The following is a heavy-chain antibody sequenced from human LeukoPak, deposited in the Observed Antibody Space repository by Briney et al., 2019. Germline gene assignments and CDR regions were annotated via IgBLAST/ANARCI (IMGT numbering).Heavy chain of an antibody. Sequence: ASVKVSCKACGYTFNKYHISAVRQAPGQGLEWMGWISCYNGDTRYAQKFQGRVTMTKDTSTSTVHMELRSLRSDDTAVYYCARAHSNTSGDDVYHDYWGQGALVTVSS. CDR3: ARAHSNTSGDDVYHDY. CDR1: GYTFNKYH. CDR2: ISCYNGDT. V-gene: IGHV1-18*01. D-gene: IGHD5-12*01. J-gene: IGHJ4*02.